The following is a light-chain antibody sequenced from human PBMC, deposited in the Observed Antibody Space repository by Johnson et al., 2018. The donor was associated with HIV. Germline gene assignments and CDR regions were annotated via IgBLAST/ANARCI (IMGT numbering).Light chain of an antibody. V-gene: IGLV1-51*02. Sequence: QSVLTQPPSVSAAPGQKVTISCSGSSSNIGNNYVSWYQQLPGTAPKLLIYENNKRPSGILDRFSGSKSGTSASLAISGLQAEDEADYYCAAWDDSLNGLYVFATGTKVTVL. CDR3: AAWDDSLNGLYV. CDR1: SSNIGNNY. CDR2: ENN. J-gene: IGLJ1*01.